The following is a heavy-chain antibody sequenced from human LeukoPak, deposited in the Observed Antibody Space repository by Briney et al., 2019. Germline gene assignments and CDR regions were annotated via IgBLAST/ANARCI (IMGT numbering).Heavy chain of an antibody. J-gene: IGHJ6*02. CDR3: ARDVCSGGSCYRDYYGMDV. D-gene: IGHD2-15*01. CDR2: IYYSGST. V-gene: IGHV4-59*01. CDR1: GGSISSYY. Sequence: SETLSLTCTVSGGSISSYYWSWIRQPPGKGLEWIGYIYYSGSTNYNPSLKSRVTISVDTSKNQFSLKLSSVTAADTAVYYCARDVCSGGSCYRDYYGMDVWGQGTTVTVSS.